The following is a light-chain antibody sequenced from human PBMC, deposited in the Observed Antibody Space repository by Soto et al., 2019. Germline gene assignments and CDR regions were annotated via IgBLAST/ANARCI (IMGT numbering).Light chain of an antibody. CDR2: STI. CDR3: LLYSGGPWV. Sequence: QAVVTQEPSLTVSPGGTVTLTCASSTGAVTSGNYPNWFQQKPGQAPRPLIYSTINKHSWTPARFSGSLLGGKAALTLSGVQPEDEAVYYCLLYSGGPWVFGGGTKLTVL. V-gene: IGLV7-43*01. CDR1: TGAVTSGNY. J-gene: IGLJ3*02.